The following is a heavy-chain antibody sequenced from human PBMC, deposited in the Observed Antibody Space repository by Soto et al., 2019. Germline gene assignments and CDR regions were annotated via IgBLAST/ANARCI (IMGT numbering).Heavy chain of an antibody. CDR3: ITDDEALKSMIRVVPI. Sequence: PGGSLRLSCAASGFTFSNAWMSWVRQAPGKGLDWVGHIKSKADGGTTDYAAPVKGRFTISRDDSKNTLYLQMNSLKTEDTAMYYCITDDEALKSMIRVVPIGGQGTLVTVSS. J-gene: IGHJ4*02. V-gene: IGHV3-15*01. CDR2: IKSKADGGTT. CDR1: GFTFSNAW. D-gene: IGHD3-22*01.